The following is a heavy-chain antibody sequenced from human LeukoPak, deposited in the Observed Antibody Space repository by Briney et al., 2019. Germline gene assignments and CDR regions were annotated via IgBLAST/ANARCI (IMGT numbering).Heavy chain of an antibody. D-gene: IGHD3-3*01. J-gene: IGHJ5*02. CDR3: ARVGVSNDFWSGYPHYNWFDP. Sequence: PSETLSLTCAVYGGSFSGYYWSWIRQPPGKGLEWIGEINHSGSTNYNPSLKSRVTISVDTSKNQFSLKLSSVTAADTAVYYCARVGVSNDFWSGYPHYNWFDPWGQGTLVTVSS. V-gene: IGHV4-34*01. CDR2: INHSGST. CDR1: GGSFSGYY.